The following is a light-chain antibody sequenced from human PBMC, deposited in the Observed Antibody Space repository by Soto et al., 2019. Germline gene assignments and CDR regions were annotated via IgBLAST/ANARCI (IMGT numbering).Light chain of an antibody. J-gene: IGKJ1*01. CDR1: QSISNY. CDR3: QQYYSYPRT. Sequence: DIQMTQSASSLSASVGDRVTITCRASQSISNYLNWYQQKPGKAPNLLIHAASSLQSGVPPRFSGSGSGTDFTLTISCLQSEDFATYYCQQYYSYPRTFGQGTKVDI. CDR2: AAS. V-gene: IGKV1-39*01.